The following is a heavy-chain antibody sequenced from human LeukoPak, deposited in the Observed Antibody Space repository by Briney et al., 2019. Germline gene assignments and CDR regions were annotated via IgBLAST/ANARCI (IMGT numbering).Heavy chain of an antibody. CDR1: GGSISSYY. V-gene: IGHV4-59*01. CDR3: VRVWFGGTNWFDP. J-gene: IGHJ5*02. CDR2: IYYSGST. Sequence: PSETLSLTCTVPGGSISSYYWSWIRQPPGKGLEWIGYIYYSGSTNYNPSLKSRVTISVDTSKNQFSLKLSSVTAADTAVYYCVRVWFGGTNWFDPWGQGTLVTVSS. D-gene: IGHD3-10*01.